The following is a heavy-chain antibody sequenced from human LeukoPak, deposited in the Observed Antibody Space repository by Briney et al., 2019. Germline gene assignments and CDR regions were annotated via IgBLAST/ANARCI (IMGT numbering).Heavy chain of an antibody. V-gene: IGHV3-9*01. Sequence: GGSLRLSCAASGFTFSSYEMNWVRQAPGKGLEWVSGTNWNGVNTNYADSLKGRFTISRDNAKNSLYLQMNALTIDDTAFYYCAKDLGNSGHEAFDVWGPGTMVTVSS. CDR1: GFTFSSYE. CDR2: TNWNGVNT. J-gene: IGHJ3*01. CDR3: AKDLGNSGHEAFDV. D-gene: IGHD5-12*01.